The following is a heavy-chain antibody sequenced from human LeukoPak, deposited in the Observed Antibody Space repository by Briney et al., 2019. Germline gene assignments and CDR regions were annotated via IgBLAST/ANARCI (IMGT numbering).Heavy chain of an antibody. D-gene: IGHD2-2*01. CDR3: ARQSNMDQLLDF. CDR1: GGSFSGYY. Sequence: SETLSLTCAVYGGSFSGYYWSWIRQPPGKGLEWIGEINHSGSTNYNPSLKSRVTISVDTSKNQFSLKLSSVTAADTAVYYCARQSNMDQLLDFWGQGTLVTVSS. CDR2: INHSGST. J-gene: IGHJ4*02. V-gene: IGHV4-34*01.